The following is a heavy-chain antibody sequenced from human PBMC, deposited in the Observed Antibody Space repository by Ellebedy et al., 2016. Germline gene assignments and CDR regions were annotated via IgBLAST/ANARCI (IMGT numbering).Heavy chain of an antibody. CDR2: ISSSSMYI. CDR1: GFSFSDYS. J-gene: IGHJ4*02. CDR3: VRALTTGAYYFDF. Sequence: GGSLRLSCAASGFSFSDYSMNWVRQAPGKGLEWVSSISSSSMYIYYADSVRGRFTISRDNAKNSHYLQMNSLRAEDTAVYYCVRALTTGAYYFDFWGQGTLVTVSS. V-gene: IGHV3-21*04. D-gene: IGHD4-17*01.